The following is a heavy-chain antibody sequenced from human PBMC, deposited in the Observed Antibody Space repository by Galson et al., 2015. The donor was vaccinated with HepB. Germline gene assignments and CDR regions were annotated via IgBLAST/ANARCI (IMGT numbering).Heavy chain of an antibody. CDR2: ISGRGTDT. Sequence: SLRLSCAASGFTFKNYAMGWVRQAPGKGLEWVSAISGRGTDTYYPDSVRGRFTISRDNSRNTLSLQMNSLRAEDTAIYYCAKVPTSGTYYYFDYWGQGTLVTVSS. V-gene: IGHV3-23*01. CDR3: AKVPTSGTYYYFDY. CDR1: GFTFKNYA. J-gene: IGHJ4*02. D-gene: IGHD3-10*01.